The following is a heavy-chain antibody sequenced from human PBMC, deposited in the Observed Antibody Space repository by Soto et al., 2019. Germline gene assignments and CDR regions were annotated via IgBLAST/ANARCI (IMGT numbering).Heavy chain of an antibody. CDR1: GFTFSSYG. J-gene: IGHJ6*02. V-gene: IGHV3-30*18. CDR3: AKDLTPSEVRGYISYYYGMDV. Sequence: GGSLRLSCAASGFTFSSYGMHWVRQAPGKGLEWVAVISYDGSNKYYADSVKGRFTISRDNSKNTLYLQMNSLRAEDTAVYYCAKDLTPSEVRGYISYYYGMDVWGQGTTVTVSS. CDR2: ISYDGSNK. D-gene: IGHD3-10*01.